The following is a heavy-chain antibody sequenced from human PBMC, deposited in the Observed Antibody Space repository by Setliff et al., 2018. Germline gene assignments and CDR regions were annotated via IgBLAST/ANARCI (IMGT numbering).Heavy chain of an antibody. D-gene: IGHD2-21*01. CDR1: ALTFSSYW. V-gene: IGHV3-7*01. CDR2: IKQDGSEI. Sequence: GGSLRLSCAASALTFSSYWMNWVRQAPGKGLEWVANIKQDGSEIYYVDSVRGRFTISRDTARNSVYLQMNSLRAEDTAVYYCASGDWFYMDVWGKGTTVTVSS. CDR3: ASGDWFYMDV. J-gene: IGHJ6*03.